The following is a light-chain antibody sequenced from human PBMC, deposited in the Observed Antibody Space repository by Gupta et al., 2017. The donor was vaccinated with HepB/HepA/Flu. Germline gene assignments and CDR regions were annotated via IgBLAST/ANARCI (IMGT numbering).Light chain of an antibody. Sequence: EIVMAQSPVILSMSPGERATLSCGASQSISSNLAWYQQKPGQPPRLLIYGASTRATGVPARFSVSGSGTEFALTITSLQSEDFAVYYCQQENNCPSTFGQGTKVEIK. CDR2: GAS. V-gene: IGKV3-15*01. CDR1: QSISSN. CDR3: QQENNCPST. J-gene: IGKJ1*01.